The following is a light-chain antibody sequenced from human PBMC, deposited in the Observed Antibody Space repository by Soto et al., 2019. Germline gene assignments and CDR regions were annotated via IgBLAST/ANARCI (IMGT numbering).Light chain of an antibody. Sequence: EIVLTQSPATLSLSPGERATLSCRASQSISRFVAWFQQKPGQAPRLLIYGASSRATGIPDRFSGSGSGTDFTLTISRLEPEDFAVYYCQQYGSSPPITFGQGTDWRL. CDR1: QSISRF. CDR3: QQYGSSPPIT. J-gene: IGKJ5*01. CDR2: GAS. V-gene: IGKV3-20*01.